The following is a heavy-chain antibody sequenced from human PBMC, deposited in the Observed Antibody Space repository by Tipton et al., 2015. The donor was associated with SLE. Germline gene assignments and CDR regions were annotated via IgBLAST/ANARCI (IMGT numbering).Heavy chain of an antibody. CDR2: ISDVGNI. J-gene: IGHJ4*02. CDR1: GGSISSGSHY. V-gene: IGHV4-39*07. Sequence: TLSLTCTVSGGSISSGSHYWGWVRQPPGKGLEWIGEISDVGNINYASSVKSRITLSLDASKRRCSLNLRSVTATDTAIYYCGTGGGSRPADLAQGVLVTVSS. D-gene: IGHD5-12*01. CDR3: GTGGGSRPAD.